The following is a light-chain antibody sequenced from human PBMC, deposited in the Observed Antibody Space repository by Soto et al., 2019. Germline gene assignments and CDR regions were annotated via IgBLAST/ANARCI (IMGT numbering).Light chain of an antibody. Sequence: DIQMTQSPSSLSASVGDRVTITCQASQDISNYLNWYQQKPGKAPKLLIYDASDLETGVPSRFSGSGFGTNFTFTISSQQPEDIATYYCQEYENLPGVTFGPGTKVDIK. CDR2: DAS. J-gene: IGKJ3*01. CDR1: QDISNY. V-gene: IGKV1-33*01. CDR3: QEYENLPGVT.